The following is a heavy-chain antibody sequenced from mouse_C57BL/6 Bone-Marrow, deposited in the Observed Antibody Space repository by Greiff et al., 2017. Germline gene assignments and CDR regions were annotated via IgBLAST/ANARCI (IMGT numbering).Heavy chain of an antibody. D-gene: IGHD2-5*01. CDR3: TTYSNPYYAMDY. CDR2: IDPENGDT. Sequence: VQLQQSGAELVRPGASVKLSCTASGFNIKDAYMHWVKQRPEQGLEWIGWIDPENGDTEYASQFQGKATITADTSSNTAYLQLSSLTSEDTAVYYCTTYSNPYYAMDYWGQGTSVTVSS. J-gene: IGHJ4*01. V-gene: IGHV14-4*01. CDR1: GFNIKDAY.